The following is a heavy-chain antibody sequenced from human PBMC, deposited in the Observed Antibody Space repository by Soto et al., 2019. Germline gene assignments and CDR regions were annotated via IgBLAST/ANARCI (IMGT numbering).Heavy chain of an antibody. CDR2: INHSGST. CDR3: ARGVQYNWFHP. Sequence: QVQLQQWGAGLLKPSETLSLTCAVYGGSFSGYYWSWIRQTPGKGLEWIGEINHSGSTNYNPSLKSRVTITVDPSKNQFSLKLSSVTAAHTAVYYCARGVQYNWFHPWGQGTLVTVSS. J-gene: IGHJ5*02. CDR1: GGSFSGYY. V-gene: IGHV4-34*01.